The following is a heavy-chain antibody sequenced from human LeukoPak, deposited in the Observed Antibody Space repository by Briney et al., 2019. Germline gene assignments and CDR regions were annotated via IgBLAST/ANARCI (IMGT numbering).Heavy chain of an antibody. V-gene: IGHV3-15*01. Sequence: RAGGSLRLSCAAFGFSFSNAWMSWVRQAPGKGLEWVGRIKSESDGGTTDYAAPVKGRFIISRDDSKNTLYLQMNSLKTEDTAVCYCTTGPTFDIWGQGTMVTVSS. J-gene: IGHJ3*02. CDR1: GFSFSNAW. CDR3: TTGPTFDI. CDR2: IKSESDGGTT.